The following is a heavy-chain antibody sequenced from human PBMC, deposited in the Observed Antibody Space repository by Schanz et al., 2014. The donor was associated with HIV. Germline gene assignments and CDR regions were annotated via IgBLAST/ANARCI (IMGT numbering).Heavy chain of an antibody. Sequence: VQLVESGGGLVQPGGSLRLSCAASGFMFSTYAMHWVRQAPGKGLEWVAVIWYDGSNKYYADSVKGRFTISRDNSKNTLYLQMSSLRAEDTAVYYCSRVGGWGAFDFWGQGTMLTVSS. D-gene: IGHD3-10*01. CDR1: GFMFSTYA. CDR3: SRVGGWGAFDF. V-gene: IGHV3-33*08. J-gene: IGHJ3*01. CDR2: IWYDGSNK.